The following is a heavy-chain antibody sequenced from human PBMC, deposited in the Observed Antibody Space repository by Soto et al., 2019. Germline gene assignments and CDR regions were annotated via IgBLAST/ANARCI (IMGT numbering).Heavy chain of an antibody. Sequence: EVQLVESGGGLVQPGGSLRLSCAASGFTFSSYWMTWVRQAPGKGLEWVANIKQDGSEKYYVDSVKGRFTISRDNAKNSLYLQMNSLRAEDRAVYYCARDPKIVTTIRVRYYSYGMDVWGQGTTVTVSS. J-gene: IGHJ6*02. V-gene: IGHV3-7*04. D-gene: IGHD5-12*01. CDR1: GFTFSSYW. CDR3: ARDPKIVTTIRVRYYSYGMDV. CDR2: IKQDGSEK.